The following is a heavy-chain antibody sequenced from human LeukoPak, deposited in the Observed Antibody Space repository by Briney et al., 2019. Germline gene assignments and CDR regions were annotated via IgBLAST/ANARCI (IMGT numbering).Heavy chain of an antibody. V-gene: IGHV4-34*01. Sequence: SETLSLTCAVYGGSFSGYYWSWIRQPPGKGLEWIGEINHSGSTNYNPSLKSRVTISVDKSKNQFSLKLSSVTAADTAVYYCATPFEYYYDSSGYYGWGQGTLVTVSS. D-gene: IGHD3-22*01. CDR2: INHSGST. J-gene: IGHJ4*02. CDR3: ATPFEYYYDSSGYYG. CDR1: GGSFSGYY.